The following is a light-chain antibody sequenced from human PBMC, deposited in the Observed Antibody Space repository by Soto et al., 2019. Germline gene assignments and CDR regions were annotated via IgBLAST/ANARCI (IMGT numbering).Light chain of an antibody. CDR1: SSDVGSYNL. CDR2: DVS. J-gene: IGLJ1*01. V-gene: IGLV2-14*02. CDR3: SSYTSSSTLGV. Sequence: QSVLAQRASVSGSPGQSITISCTGTSSDVGSYNLVSWYQQHPGKAPKLMIYDVSNRPSGVSNRFSGSKSGNTASLTISGLQAEDEADYYCSSYTSSSTLGVFGTGTKVTVL.